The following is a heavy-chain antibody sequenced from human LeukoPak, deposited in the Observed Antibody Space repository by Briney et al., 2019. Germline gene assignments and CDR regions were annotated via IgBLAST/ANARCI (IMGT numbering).Heavy chain of an antibody. D-gene: IGHD1-26*01. CDR3: AKSRAFNSGAFDP. Sequence: SETLSLTCTVSDASVSRASYWSWIRQPPGKGVEWISLLYNGLKTNYNPSLKTRDTISVDTSQNQFSLRLNSVTAADTAVYHWAKSRAFNSGAFDPWGQGSLVTVSS. V-gene: IGHV4-61*01. CDR2: LYNGLKT. J-gene: IGHJ5*02. CDR1: DASVSRASY.